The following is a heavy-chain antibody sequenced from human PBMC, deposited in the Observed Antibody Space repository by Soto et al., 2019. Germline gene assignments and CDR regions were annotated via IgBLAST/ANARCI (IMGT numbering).Heavy chain of an antibody. CDR1: GFSFPNAW. J-gene: IGHJ4*02. Sequence: EVQLVESGGGLVEPGGSLRLSCAASGFSFPNAWMTWVRQAPGKGLAWVGRITNKENGEATKYDAPVKGRFTISRDDSENILYLQMDSLQTEDTAVYYCTPGRFGSNEWSFDYWGQGTLVTVSS. CDR2: ITNKENGEAT. CDR3: TPGRFGSNEWSFDY. D-gene: IGHD2-8*01. V-gene: IGHV3-15*06.